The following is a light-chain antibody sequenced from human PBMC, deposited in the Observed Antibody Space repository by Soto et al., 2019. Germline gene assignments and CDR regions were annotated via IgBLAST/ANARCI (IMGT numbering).Light chain of an antibody. CDR3: QQRSNWPWT. CDR1: QSVSSY. Sequence: EIVLTQSPAPLSLSPGERATLSCRASQSVSSYLAWYQQKPGQAPRLLIYDASNRATGIPARFSGSGSGTDCTLTISSLEPEDVAVYYCQQRSNWPWTLGQGTKVDIK. J-gene: IGKJ1*01. V-gene: IGKV3-11*01. CDR2: DAS.